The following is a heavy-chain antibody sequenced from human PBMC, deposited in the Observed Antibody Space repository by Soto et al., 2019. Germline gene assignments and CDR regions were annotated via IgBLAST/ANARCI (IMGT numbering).Heavy chain of an antibody. Sequence: ASVTVSCTASGYTFTNNDVSWVRQAPGQGLEWMGWMNPGSGDTGYAQKFQGRVTMTRDISIATAYMELNSLTSEDTAIYYCARMESFGSLNWFDPWGQGTLVTVSS. D-gene: IGHD5-18*01. CDR2: MNPGSGDT. CDR3: ARMESFGSLNWFDP. V-gene: IGHV1-8*01. CDR1: GYTFTNND. J-gene: IGHJ5*02.